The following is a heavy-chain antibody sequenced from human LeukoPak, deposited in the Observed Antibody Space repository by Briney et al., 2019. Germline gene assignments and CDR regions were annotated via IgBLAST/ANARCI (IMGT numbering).Heavy chain of an antibody. J-gene: IGHJ4*02. CDR1: GFAFSSYA. V-gene: IGHV3-23*01. CDR3: EERSTGLPEY. Sequence: GGSLRLSCAASGFAFSSYAMSWVRQAPGKGLVWVSVISASGGSTYYADSVKGRFTISRDDAKNTVYQQMNSLRDEDTAVYYCEERSTGLPEYWGQGSLVTVSS. CDR2: ISASGGST. D-gene: IGHD3-9*01.